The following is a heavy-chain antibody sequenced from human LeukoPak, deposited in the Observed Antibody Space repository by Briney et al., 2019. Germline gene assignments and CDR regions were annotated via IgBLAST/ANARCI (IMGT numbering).Heavy chain of an antibody. CDR1: GGSFSGYY. Sequence: SETLSLTCAVYGGSFSGYYWSWIRLPPGKGLEWIGEINHSGSTNYNPSLKSRVTISVDTSKNQFSLKLSSVTAADTAVYYCARGAHYYDILTGYPRPQYYFDYWGQGTLVTVSS. J-gene: IGHJ4*02. CDR3: ARGAHYYDILTGYPRPQYYFDY. V-gene: IGHV4-34*01. D-gene: IGHD3-9*01. CDR2: INHSGST.